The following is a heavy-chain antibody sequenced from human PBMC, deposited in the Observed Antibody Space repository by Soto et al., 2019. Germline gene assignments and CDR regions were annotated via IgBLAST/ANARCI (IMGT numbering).Heavy chain of an antibody. D-gene: IGHD4-17*01. CDR1: GRTISSYY. CDR3: ARDSRGSTVTFDY. V-gene: IGHV4-59*01. Sequence: PSESLSRTWPGSGRTISSYYWGGMRHPPGKGLEWIGYIYYSRSTNYNPSLKIRVTISVDTSKNHFSLKLSSVTAADTAIYYCARDSRGSTVTFDYWGQGTLVTVSS. CDR2: IYYSRST. J-gene: IGHJ4*02.